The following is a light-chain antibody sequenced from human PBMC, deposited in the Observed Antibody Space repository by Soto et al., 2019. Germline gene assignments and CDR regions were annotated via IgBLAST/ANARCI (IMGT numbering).Light chain of an antibody. CDR3: QQYHNWPPQYT. J-gene: IGKJ2*01. CDR2: GAS. V-gene: IGKV3-15*01. Sequence: EIVMTQSPASLSVSPGDGATLSCRASQSVASNVAWYQQKPGQVPRLLIHGASTRAAGVPARFSGSGSGTDFTLTISSLQSEDFAVYYCQQYHNWPPQYTFGQGTKLQIK. CDR1: QSVASN.